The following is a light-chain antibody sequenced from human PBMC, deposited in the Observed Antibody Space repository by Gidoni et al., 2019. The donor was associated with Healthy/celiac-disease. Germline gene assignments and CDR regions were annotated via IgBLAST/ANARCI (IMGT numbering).Light chain of an antibody. V-gene: IGKV3-11*01. Sequence: EIVLTQSPATLSLSPGERATLSCRASQSVSSYLAWYQQKPGQAPRLLIYDASNRATGIPARFSGSGSGTDFTLTISSLEPEDFAVYYCQQRSNWPPGLTFAGXTKVEIK. J-gene: IGKJ4*01. CDR2: DAS. CDR3: QQRSNWPPGLT. CDR1: QSVSSY.